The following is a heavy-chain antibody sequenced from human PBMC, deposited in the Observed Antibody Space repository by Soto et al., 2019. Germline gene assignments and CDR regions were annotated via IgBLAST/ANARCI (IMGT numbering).Heavy chain of an antibody. Sequence: GGSLRLSCAASGFTFSSYAMSWVRQAPGKGLEWVSAISGSGGSTYYADSVKGRFTISRDNSKNTLYLQMNSLRAEDTAVYYCAKGTTGQRTNLNDYWGQGTLVTVSS. CDR2: ISGSGGST. V-gene: IGHV3-23*01. D-gene: IGHD4-4*01. CDR1: GFTFSSYA. CDR3: AKGTTGQRTNLNDY. J-gene: IGHJ4*02.